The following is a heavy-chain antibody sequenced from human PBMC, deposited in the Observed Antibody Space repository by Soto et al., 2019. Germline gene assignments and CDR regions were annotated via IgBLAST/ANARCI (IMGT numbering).Heavy chain of an antibody. V-gene: IGHV4-59*01. CDR2: VYHSGNT. D-gene: IGHD3-22*01. Sequence: PSETLSLTCTVSGVSIKSSYWSWIRQSPGKGLEWVGFVYHSGNTNSNPSLKSRVTMSVDTSKNQFSLELSSVTAADTAVYYCARGCYDSRGQSNTFDVWGQGTMVTVS. CDR3: ARGCYDSRGQSNTFDV. J-gene: IGHJ3*01. CDR1: GVSIKSSY.